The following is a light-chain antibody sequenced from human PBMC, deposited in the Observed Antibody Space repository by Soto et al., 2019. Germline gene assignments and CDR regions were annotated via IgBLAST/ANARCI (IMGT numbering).Light chain of an antibody. V-gene: IGKV1-39*01. Sequence: DIQMTQSPSSLFASVGDRVTITCRASQGISTFLHWYQQRPGKAPSVIIYGASNLQSGVPSRFSGRGSGTEFRLPISTLQPEDVATYYCQHTRTTPRTSGQGTQVEIK. CDR3: QHTRTTPRT. J-gene: IGKJ1*01. CDR1: QGISTF. CDR2: GAS.